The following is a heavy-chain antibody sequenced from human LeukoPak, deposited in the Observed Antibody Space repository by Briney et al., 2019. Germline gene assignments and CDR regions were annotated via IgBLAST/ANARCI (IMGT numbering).Heavy chain of an antibody. D-gene: IGHD6-6*01. CDR3: ARGRLAARGWFDP. J-gene: IGHJ5*02. V-gene: IGHV4-4*02. Sequence: GSLRLSCAASGFTFSIYWMSWVRQAPGKGLEWIGSIYHSGSTYYNPSLKSRVIISVDTSKNQFSLKLSSVTAADTAVYYCARGRLAARGWFDPWGQGTLVTVSS. CDR2: IYHSGST. CDR1: GFTFSIYW.